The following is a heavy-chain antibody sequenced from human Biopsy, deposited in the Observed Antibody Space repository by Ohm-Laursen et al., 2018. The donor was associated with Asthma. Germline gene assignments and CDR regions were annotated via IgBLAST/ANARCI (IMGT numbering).Heavy chain of an antibody. CDR1: GFSVSTKY. J-gene: IGHJ4*02. CDR2: IYSGGTS. V-gene: IGHV3-53*01. D-gene: IGHD3-22*01. Sequence: SLRLSCTASGFSVSTKYMSWVRQAPGKGLEWVSVIYSGGTSHTADSVRGRFTISRDYSKNTLYLQMHSLRAEDTAVYYCARGDSSNWSHYYFDYWGQETLVTVSS. CDR3: ARGDSSNWSHYYFDY.